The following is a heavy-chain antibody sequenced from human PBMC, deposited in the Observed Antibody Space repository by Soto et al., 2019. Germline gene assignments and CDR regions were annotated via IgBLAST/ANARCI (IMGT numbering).Heavy chain of an antibody. CDR3: AKDPTKLAYCGGDCYSGIDY. D-gene: IGHD2-21*02. CDR1: GFTFSSYA. CDR2: ISGSGGST. V-gene: IGHV3-23*01. Sequence: GGSLRLSCAASGFTFSSYAMSWVRQAPGKGLEWVSAISGSGGSTYYADSVKGRFTISRDNSKNTLYLQMNSLRAEDTAVYYCAKDPTKLAYCGGDCYSGIDYWGQGTLVTVSS. J-gene: IGHJ4*02.